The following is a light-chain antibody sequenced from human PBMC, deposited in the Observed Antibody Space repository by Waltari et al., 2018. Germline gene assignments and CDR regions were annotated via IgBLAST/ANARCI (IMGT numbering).Light chain of an antibody. CDR3: QQRSHWPRP. Sequence: EIVLTQSPATLSLSPGERATLSCWASQSVSSYLAWYQQKPGQAPRLLIHDASSRATGIPARFSGSGSGTEFTLIISSVEPVDSAVYFCQQRSHWPRPFGQGTKLEV. V-gene: IGKV3-11*01. CDR2: DAS. CDR1: QSVSSY. J-gene: IGKJ2*01.